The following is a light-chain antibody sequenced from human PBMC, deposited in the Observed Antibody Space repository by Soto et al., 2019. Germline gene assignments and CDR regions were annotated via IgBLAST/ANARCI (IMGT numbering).Light chain of an antibody. J-gene: IGLJ2*01. Sequence: QSVLTQPPSVSGAPGQRVTISCTGSSANIGAAYNVDWYQQLPGTAPKLLIYGNNNRPSGVPDRFSGSKSGTSASLAITGLQAEDEADYYCQSYDSSLSAYVVFGGGTQLTVL. CDR1: SANIGAAYN. V-gene: IGLV1-40*01. CDR2: GNN. CDR3: QSYDSSLSAYVV.